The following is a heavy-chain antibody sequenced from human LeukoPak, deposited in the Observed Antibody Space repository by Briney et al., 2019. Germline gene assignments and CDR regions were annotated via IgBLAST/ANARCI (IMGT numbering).Heavy chain of an antibody. CDR2: ISGSGGNT. V-gene: IGHV3-23*01. CDR3: AKTMYFYDSGGYYYFQY. J-gene: IGHJ1*01. Sequence: PGGSLRLSCAASGFTFSSYSMNWVRQAPGKGLEWVSGISGSGGNTYYADSVRGRFTISRDNSKNRLFLQMNSLRAEDTAVYYCAKTMYFYDSGGYYYFQYWGQGTLVTVSS. CDR1: GFTFSSYS. D-gene: IGHD3-22*01.